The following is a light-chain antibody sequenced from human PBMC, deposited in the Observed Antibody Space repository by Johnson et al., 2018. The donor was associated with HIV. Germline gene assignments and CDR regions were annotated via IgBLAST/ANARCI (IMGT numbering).Light chain of an antibody. CDR3: ATWDSSLSAGGG. Sequence: QSVLTQPPSVSAAPVQKVTISCSGSSSNIGNNYVSWNQHLPGTAPKLLIYDNDKRPSGIPDRFSGSKSGTSATLGITGLQTGDEADYYCATWDSSLSAGGGFGTGTKVTVL. V-gene: IGLV1-51*01. CDR1: SSNIGNNY. CDR2: DND. J-gene: IGLJ1*01.